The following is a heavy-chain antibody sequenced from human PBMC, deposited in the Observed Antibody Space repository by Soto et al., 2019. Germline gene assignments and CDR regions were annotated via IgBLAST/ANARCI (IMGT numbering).Heavy chain of an antibody. D-gene: IGHD4-17*01. CDR2: INHSGST. CDR3: ASGNGRWFDP. Sequence: SGTLSLTCAVYGGSFSGYYWSWIRQPPGKGLEWIGEINHSGSTNYNPSLKSRVTISVDTSKNQFSLKLSSVTAADTAVYYCASGNGRWFDPWGQGTLVPVSS. V-gene: IGHV4-34*01. J-gene: IGHJ5*02. CDR1: GGSFSGYY.